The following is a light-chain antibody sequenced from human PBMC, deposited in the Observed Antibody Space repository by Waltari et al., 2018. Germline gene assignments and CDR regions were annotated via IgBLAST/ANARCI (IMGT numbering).Light chain of an antibody. CDR1: QRVSRA. J-gene: IGKJ1*01. CDR3: QHYLRLPVT. V-gene: IGKV3-20*01. Sequence: DIVLTQSQGTLSLSLGERATVSCRTSQRVSRALAWYQQKPGQAPRLRIYGASTRATGIPDRFSGRGSGTDFSLTISRLEPDDFAVYYCQHYLRLPVTFGQGTTVEI. CDR2: GAS.